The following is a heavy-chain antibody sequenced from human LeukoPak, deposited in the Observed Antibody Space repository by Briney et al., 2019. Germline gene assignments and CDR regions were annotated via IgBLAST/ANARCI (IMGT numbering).Heavy chain of an antibody. D-gene: IGHD3-16*02. V-gene: IGHV1-58*02. CDR2: IVVGSGNT. J-gene: IGHJ4*02. CDR1: GFTFTSSS. CDR3: AAGHRAPYDYVWGSYRFDY. Sequence: SVKVSCKASGFTFTSSSMQCVRQARGKRLEWIGWIVVGSGNTNYAQKFQERVTITRDMSTSTAYMELSSLKSEDTAVYYCAAGHRAPYDYVWGSYRFDYWGQGTLVTVSS.